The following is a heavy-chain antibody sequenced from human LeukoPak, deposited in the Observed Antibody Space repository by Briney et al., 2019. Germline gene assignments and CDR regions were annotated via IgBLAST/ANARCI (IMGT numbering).Heavy chain of an antibody. V-gene: IGHV4-30-4*01. D-gene: IGHD3-10*01. CDR2: IYYSGST. Sequence: SQTLSLTCTVSGGSISSGDYYWSWIRQPPGKGLEWIVYIYYSGSTYYNPSLKSRVTISVDTSKNQFSLKLSSVTAADTAVYYCARVVNYGTTAPYFDYWGQGTLVTVSS. CDR1: GGSISSGDYY. CDR3: ARVVNYGTTAPYFDY. J-gene: IGHJ4*02.